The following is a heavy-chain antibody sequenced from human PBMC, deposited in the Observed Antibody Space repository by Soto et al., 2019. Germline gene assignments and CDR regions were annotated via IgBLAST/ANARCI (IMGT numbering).Heavy chain of an antibody. J-gene: IGHJ6*03. CDR2: ISGSGGST. Sequence: GGSLRLSCAASGFTFSSYAMSWVRQAPGKGLEWVSAISGSGGSTYYADSVKGRVTISRDNSKKTLYLQMNSLRAEDTAVYYCAKSGNPAYYYYYYMDGGGKGTTGTAS. V-gene: IGHV3-23*01. CDR3: AKSGNPAYYYYYYMDG. D-gene: IGHD3-10*01. CDR1: GFTFSSYA.